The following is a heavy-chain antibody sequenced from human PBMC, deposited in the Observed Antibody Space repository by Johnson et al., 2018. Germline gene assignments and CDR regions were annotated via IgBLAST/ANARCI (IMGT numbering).Heavy chain of an antibody. D-gene: IGHD6-6*01. V-gene: IGHV3-64*01. CDR2: ISSNGGST. Sequence: VQLVQSGGGLVQPGGSLRLSCAASGFTLSSFAIHWVRQAPGKGLEYVSGISSNGGSTFYANSVKGRFTISRDNSKNTLYLQMGNLRAEDRAGYSCARVGGGLAARPHSYYYSLDVWGNGTTVTVSS. J-gene: IGHJ6*03. CDR3: ARVGGGLAARPHSYYYSLDV. CDR1: GFTLSSFA.